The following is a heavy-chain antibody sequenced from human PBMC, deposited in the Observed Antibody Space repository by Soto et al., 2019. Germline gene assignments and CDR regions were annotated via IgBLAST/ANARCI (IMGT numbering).Heavy chain of an antibody. CDR2: IYPGDSDT. CDR1: GYSFTSYW. D-gene: IGHD3-16*02. J-gene: IGHJ4*02. Sequence: GESLKISCKGSGYSFTSYWIGWVRQMPGKGLEWMGIIYPGDSDTRYSPSFQGQVTISADKSISTAYLQWSSLKASDTAMYYCASGFYDYVWGSYRLSYFDYWGQGTLVTVSS. CDR3: ASGFYDYVWGSYRLSYFDY. V-gene: IGHV5-51*01.